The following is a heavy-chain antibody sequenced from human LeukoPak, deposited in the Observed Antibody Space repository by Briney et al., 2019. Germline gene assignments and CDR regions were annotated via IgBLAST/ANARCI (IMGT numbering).Heavy chain of an antibody. V-gene: IGHV3-48*03. CDR2: ISSSGSTI. CDR1: GFTFSSYE. CDR3: ARDRGGDCYLDY. J-gene: IGHJ4*02. D-gene: IGHD2-21*02. Sequence: GGSLRLSCAASGFTFSSYEMNWVRQAPGKGLEWVSYISSSGSTIYYADSVKGRFTISRDNAKNSLYLQMNSLRAEDTAFYYCARDRGGDCYLDYWGQGTLVTVSS.